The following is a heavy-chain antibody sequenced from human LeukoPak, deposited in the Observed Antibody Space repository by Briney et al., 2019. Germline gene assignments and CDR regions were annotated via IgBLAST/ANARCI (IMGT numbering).Heavy chain of an antibody. J-gene: IGHJ5*02. D-gene: IGHD4-17*01. Sequence: GGSLRLSCETSGFTFSSYSMNWVRQAPGKGLEWVSYISSSSSTIYYADSVKGRFTISRDNAKNSLYLQMNSLRAEDTAVYYCARTYGDFASFNWFDPWGQGTLVTVSS. CDR3: ARTYGDFASFNWFDP. V-gene: IGHV3-48*01. CDR2: ISSSSSTI. CDR1: GFTFSSYS.